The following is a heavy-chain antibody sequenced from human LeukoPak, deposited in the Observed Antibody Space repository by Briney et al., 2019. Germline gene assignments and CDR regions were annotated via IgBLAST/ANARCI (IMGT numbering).Heavy chain of an antibody. V-gene: IGHV3-21*01. CDR1: EFPFRSYT. D-gene: IGHD5-18*01. J-gene: IGHJ3*01. Sequence: GGPLSLSCAASEFPFRSYTLNWVRQAPGKGLEWVPSISSSSGYIYYADSVKGRFTISRDNAKNSLFLQMNSLRAEDTAVYYCARVRFMRGMVRDAFDFWGQGTVVTVSS. CDR2: ISSSSGYI. CDR3: ARVRFMRGMVRDAFDF.